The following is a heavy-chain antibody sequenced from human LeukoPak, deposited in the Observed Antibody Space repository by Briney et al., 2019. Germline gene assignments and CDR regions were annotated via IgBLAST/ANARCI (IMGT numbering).Heavy chain of an antibody. CDR3: ARYGHSPFFDY. Sequence: GASVKVSCTASGYTFTTYGISWVRQAPGQGLEWMGIINPSGGSTTNAQKFQGRVIMTRDMSTSTVYMELSSLRSEDTAVYFCARYGHSPFFDYWGQGTLVIVSS. CDR1: GYTFTTYG. V-gene: IGHV1-46*01. D-gene: IGHD4-17*01. J-gene: IGHJ4*02. CDR2: INPSGGST.